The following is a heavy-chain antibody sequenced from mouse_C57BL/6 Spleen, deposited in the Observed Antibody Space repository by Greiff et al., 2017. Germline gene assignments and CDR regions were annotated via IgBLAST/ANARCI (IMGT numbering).Heavy chain of an antibody. CDR1: GFTFSSYA. D-gene: IGHD1-1*01. J-gene: IGHJ1*03. CDR3: ARNHYYGSSPYGYFDV. Sequence: EVKLVESGGGLVKPGGSLKLSCAASGFTFSSYAMSWVRQTPEKRLEWVATISDGGSYTYYPDNVKGRFTISRDNAKNNLYLQMSHLKSEDTAMYYCARNHYYGSSPYGYFDVWGTGTTVTVSS. V-gene: IGHV5-4*03. CDR2: ISDGGSYT.